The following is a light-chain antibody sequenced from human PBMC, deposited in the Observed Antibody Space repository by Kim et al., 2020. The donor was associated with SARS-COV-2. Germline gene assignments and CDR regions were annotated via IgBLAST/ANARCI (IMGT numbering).Light chain of an antibody. CDR3: QAWGSNINWV. J-gene: IGLJ3*02. Sequence: SYELTQPPSVSVSPGQTASISCSGENLGNKYVCWYQQKPGQPPVLVMYEDSKRPSGIPERFSGSNSGNTATLTISGTPAGDEAEYHCQAWGSNINWVFGG. V-gene: IGLV3-1*01. CDR2: EDS. CDR1: NLGNKY.